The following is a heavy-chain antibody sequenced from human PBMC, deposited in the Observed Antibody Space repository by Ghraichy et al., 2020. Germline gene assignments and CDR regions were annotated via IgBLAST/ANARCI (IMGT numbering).Heavy chain of an antibody. V-gene: IGHV4-61*01. J-gene: IGHJ5*02. Sequence: SETLSLTCTVSGGSVSSFNYFWSWIRQPPGKGLEWIGYIYSNGSANYNPSLRSRVTISVDTSKNQFSLKLSSVTAADTAVYFCARDYDFWSLDPWGQGTLVTVSS. CDR2: IYSNGSA. CDR1: GGSVSSFNYF. D-gene: IGHD3-3*01. CDR3: ARDYDFWSLDP.